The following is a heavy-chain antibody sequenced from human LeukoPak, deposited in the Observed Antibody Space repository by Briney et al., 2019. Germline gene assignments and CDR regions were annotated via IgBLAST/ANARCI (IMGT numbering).Heavy chain of an antibody. J-gene: IGHJ4*01. CDR3: VRARPDSRSWSVDY. CDR1: GFAFSTYA. V-gene: IGHV3-64D*06. D-gene: IGHD6-13*01. Sequence: SLRLSCSASGFAFSTYAMHWVRQAPGKGLEYVSTIDGNVTTTYYADSVKGGSTISRNISKNRLYRQLSIWTPEDPAVYYCVRARPDSRSWSVDYWSQRTLVTVYS. CDR2: IDGNVTTT.